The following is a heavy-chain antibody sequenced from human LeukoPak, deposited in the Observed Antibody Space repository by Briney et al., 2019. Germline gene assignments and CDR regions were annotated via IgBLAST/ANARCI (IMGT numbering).Heavy chain of an antibody. CDR3: ARVQWELRGVGSYFEY. J-gene: IGHJ4*02. Sequence: SGGSLRLSCVVSGFTFSGYWMSWVRQAPGKGLEWVANIKQDGSEKYYVDSVKGRFTMSRDNAKNSLYLQMNSLRAEDTAVYYCARVQWELRGVGSYFEYWGQGALVTVSS. CDR1: GFTFSGYW. D-gene: IGHD1-26*01. CDR2: IKQDGSEK. V-gene: IGHV3-7*01.